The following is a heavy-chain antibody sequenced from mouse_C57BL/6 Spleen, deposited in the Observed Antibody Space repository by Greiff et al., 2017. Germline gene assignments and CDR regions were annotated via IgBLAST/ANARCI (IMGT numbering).Heavy chain of an antibody. D-gene: IGHD2-1*01. V-gene: IGHV1-64*01. CDR2: IHPNSGST. CDR1: GYTFTSYW. CDR3: ARPYGNYAGYFDY. Sequence: QVQLQQPGAELVKPGASVKLSCKASGYTFTSYWMHWVKQRPGQGLEWIGMIHPNSGSTNYNEKFKSKATLTVDKSSSTAYMQLSSLTSEDSAVNYCARPYGNYAGYFDYWGQGTTLTVSS. J-gene: IGHJ2*01.